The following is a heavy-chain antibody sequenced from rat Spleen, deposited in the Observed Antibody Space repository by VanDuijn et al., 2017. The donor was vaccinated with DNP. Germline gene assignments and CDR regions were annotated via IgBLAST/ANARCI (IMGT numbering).Heavy chain of an antibody. Sequence: EVQLVESGGGLVQPGGSLKLSCAASGFTFSDYYMAWVRQAPTKGLEWVAYISYDGGSTYYGDSVKGRFTISRDNAKSSLYLQMNSLRSEDMATYYCARPMDYYSGGFAYWGQGTLVTVSS. CDR3: ARPMDYYSGGFAY. D-gene: IGHD1-1*01. CDR1: GFTFSDYY. V-gene: IGHV5-22*01. CDR2: ISYDGGST. J-gene: IGHJ3*01.